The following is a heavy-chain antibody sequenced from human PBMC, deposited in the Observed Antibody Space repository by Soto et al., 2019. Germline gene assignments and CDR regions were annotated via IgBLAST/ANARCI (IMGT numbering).Heavy chain of an antibody. Sequence: QVQLVESGGGLVKPGGSLRLSCAASGFTFSDYYMNWIRQAPGKGLEWVSYISSSGSTIYYADSVKGRFPISRDNAKNSLYPQMTSLRAEATAVYSCARGPYGYVWGSDPPHFDYWGQGTLVTVSS. D-gene: IGHD3-16*02. CDR1: GFTFSDYY. CDR3: ARGPYGYVWGSDPPHFDY. J-gene: IGHJ4*02. V-gene: IGHV3-11*01. CDR2: ISSSGSTI.